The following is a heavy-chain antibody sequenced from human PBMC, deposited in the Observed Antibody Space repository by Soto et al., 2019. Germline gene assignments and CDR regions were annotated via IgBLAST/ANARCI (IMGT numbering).Heavy chain of an antibody. Sequence: GGSLRLSCAASGFVFEDFGMSWVRQAPGKGLEWISSISGSGFKKYYADSVKGRFTISRDNSKSTVYLELNNLSAEDTAVYHCAKNQGVELVPLATVDWFDPWGQGSVVTVSS. CDR3: AKNQGVELVPLATVDWFDP. J-gene: IGHJ5*02. CDR1: GFVFEDFG. V-gene: IGHV3-23*01. D-gene: IGHD1-26*01. CDR2: ISGSGFKK.